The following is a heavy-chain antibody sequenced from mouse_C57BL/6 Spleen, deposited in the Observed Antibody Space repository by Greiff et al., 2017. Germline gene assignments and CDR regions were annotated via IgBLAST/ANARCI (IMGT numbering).Heavy chain of an antibody. CDR1: GYTFTSYW. V-gene: IGHV1-55*01. Sequence: QVQLQQPGAELVKPGASVKMSCKASGYTFTSYWITWVKQRPGQGLAWIGDIYPGSGSTNYNEKFKSKATLTVDTSSSTAYMQLSSLTSEDSAVYYCARGYDGTSPRFAYWGQGTLVTVSA. CDR2: IYPGSGST. CDR3: ARGYDGTSPRFAY. D-gene: IGHD2-3*01. J-gene: IGHJ3*01.